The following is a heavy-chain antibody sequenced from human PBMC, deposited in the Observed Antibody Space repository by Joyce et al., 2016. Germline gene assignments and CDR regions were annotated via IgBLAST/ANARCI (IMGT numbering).Heavy chain of an antibody. V-gene: IGHV4-39*01. J-gene: IGHJ4*02. CDR3: ARQPGIAAAGPDY. CDR1: GGSISSSTYY. Sequence: QRQLQESGPGLVKPSETLSLTCTVSGGSISSSTYYWGWIRQPPGKGLELIGSIYYSGSTYYNPSLKSRVSISVDTSKNQFSLRLKSVTASDTAVYFCARQPGIAAAGPDYWGQGTLVTVSS. CDR2: IYYSGST. D-gene: IGHD6-13*01.